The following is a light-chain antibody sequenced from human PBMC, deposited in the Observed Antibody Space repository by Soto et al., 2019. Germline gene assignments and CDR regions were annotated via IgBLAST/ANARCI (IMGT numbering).Light chain of an antibody. V-gene: IGKV3-11*01. J-gene: IGKJ5*01. CDR3: QQRSNWPAIT. CDR2: DAS. CDR1: QSVSSY. Sequence: EIVLTRSPATLSLSPGERATLSCXXXQSVSSYLAWYQQKPGQAPRLLIYDASNRATGIPARFSGSGSGTDFTLTISSLEPEDFAVYYCQQRSNWPAITFGQGTRLEIK.